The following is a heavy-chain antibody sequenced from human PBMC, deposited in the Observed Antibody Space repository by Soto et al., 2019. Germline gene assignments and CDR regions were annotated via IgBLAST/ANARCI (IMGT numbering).Heavy chain of an antibody. Sequence: QDHLAQSGAEVRQPGSSVTVSCKASGGTFNNYGISWVRQAPGQGLDWMGVIFPLHGTVTYAQKFQGRASITADKSTSTTYMDLSNLRPDDTAVYYCARVRVIRGTIPTPFNLWGQGTLVTVSS. CDR3: ARVRVIRGTIPTPFNL. D-gene: IGHD1-7*01. J-gene: IGHJ5*02. CDR2: IFPLHGTV. V-gene: IGHV1-69*06. CDR1: GGTFNNYG.